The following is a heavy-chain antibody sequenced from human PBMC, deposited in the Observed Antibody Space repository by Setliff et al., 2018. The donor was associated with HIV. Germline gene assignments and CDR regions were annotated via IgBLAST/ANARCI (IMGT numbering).Heavy chain of an antibody. J-gene: IGHJ3*01. V-gene: IGHV4-59*01. Sequence: SETLSLTCTVSGASISSYYWSWTRQPPGKALDWIGYIYYSGSTNYNPPLKSRVTISLDTSKSQFSLKLNSVTAADTGVYYCARGGRTGDESFHVWGRGTMVTVS. CDR2: IYYSGST. D-gene: IGHD1-1*01. CDR1: GASISSYY. CDR3: ARGGRTGDESFHV.